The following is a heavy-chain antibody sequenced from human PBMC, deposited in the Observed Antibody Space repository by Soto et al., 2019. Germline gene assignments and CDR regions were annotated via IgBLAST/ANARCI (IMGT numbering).Heavy chain of an antibody. CDR3: ARDSGGNSENYSGLDV. CDR1: GVSVSSGDYY. CDR2: IDRSGST. J-gene: IGHJ6*02. Sequence: QVQLQESGPGLVKPSQTLSLSCNVYGVSVSSGDYYWSWIRQHAGGGLEWIGYIDRSGSTYYKPSLGGRVIMSVDTSTNQISLRLLSVTAADTAMYYCARDSGGNSENYSGLDVWGHGTTVTVSS. D-gene: IGHD1-1*01. V-gene: IGHV4-31*03.